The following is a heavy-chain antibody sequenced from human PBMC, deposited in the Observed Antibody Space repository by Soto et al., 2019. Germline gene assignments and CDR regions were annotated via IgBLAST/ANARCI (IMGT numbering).Heavy chain of an antibody. Sequence: GSLRLSCAASGFTFSTYAMSWVRQAPGKGLQWVSGISGSADSTYYADSVKGRFTISRDNSKNTLYLQMNSLRAEDTAVYYCAKRGGTVTALGNFNYWGQGTLVTVSS. V-gene: IGHV3-23*01. CDR2: ISGSADST. D-gene: IGHD4-17*01. J-gene: IGHJ4*02. CDR1: GFTFSTYA. CDR3: AKRGGTVTALGNFNY.